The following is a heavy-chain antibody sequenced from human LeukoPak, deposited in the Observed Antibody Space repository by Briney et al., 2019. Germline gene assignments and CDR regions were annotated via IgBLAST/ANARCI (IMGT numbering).Heavy chain of an antibody. CDR3: ARSSTFDY. V-gene: IGHV1-2*02. CDR2: INPNSGGT. CDR1: GYTFTTYS. J-gene: IGHJ4*02. D-gene: IGHD2-2*01. Sequence: ASVKVSCKASGYTFTTYSMHWVRQAPGQGLEWMGWINPNSGGTNYAQKFQGRVTMTRDTSISTAYMELSGLRSDDTAVYYCARSSTFDYWGQGTLVTVSS.